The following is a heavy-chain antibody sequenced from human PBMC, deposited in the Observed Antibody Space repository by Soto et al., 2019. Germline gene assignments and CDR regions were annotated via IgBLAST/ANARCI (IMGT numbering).Heavy chain of an antibody. V-gene: IGHV3-21*01. CDR3: ARDSGDDSSGYSFLYYYYYGMDV. J-gene: IGHJ6*02. CDR2: ISSSSSYI. Sequence: GGSLRLSCAASGFTFSSYSMNWVRQAPGKGLEWVSSISSSSSYIYYADSVKGRFTISRDNAKNSLYLQMNSLRAEDAAVYYCARDSGDDSSGYSFLYYYYYGMDVWGQGTTVTVSS. D-gene: IGHD3-22*01. CDR1: GFTFSSYS.